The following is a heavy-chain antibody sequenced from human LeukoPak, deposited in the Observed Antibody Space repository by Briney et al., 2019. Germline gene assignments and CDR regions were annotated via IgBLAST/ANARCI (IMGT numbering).Heavy chain of an antibody. CDR2: IYYSGTT. CDR3: ARRGRGWYINWFDP. Sequence: SETRSLTCTVSGGSISSSSYYWGWIRQPPGKGLEWFGSIYYSGTTSHNPTLKSRVTISVDTSKNQFSLKLSSVTAADTAVNYCARRGRGWYINWFDPWGKGTLVTVSS. J-gene: IGHJ5*02. D-gene: IGHD6-19*01. V-gene: IGHV4-39*01. CDR1: GGSISSSSYY.